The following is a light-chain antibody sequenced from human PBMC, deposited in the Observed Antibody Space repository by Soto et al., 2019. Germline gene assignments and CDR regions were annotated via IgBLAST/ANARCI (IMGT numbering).Light chain of an antibody. CDR3: QQSNSAPFT. Sequence: DIPMTQSPSSLSASVGDRVTITCRASQSISTYLSWYQQKLGKAPNLLIYAASSLQSGVPSRFSGSGSGTEFTLTISSLQPEDFATYYCQQSNSAPFTFGPGTKVDIK. V-gene: IGKV1-39*01. CDR1: QSISTY. CDR2: AAS. J-gene: IGKJ3*01.